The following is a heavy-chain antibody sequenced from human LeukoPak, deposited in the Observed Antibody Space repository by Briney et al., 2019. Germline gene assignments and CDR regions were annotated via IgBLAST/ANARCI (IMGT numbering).Heavy chain of an antibody. CDR3: AKGRRIVGASNFDY. V-gene: IGHV3-23*01. CDR1: GFTFSSYA. Sequence: GGSLRLSCAASGFTFSSYAMTWVRQAPGKGLEWVSAISGSGGSTYYADSVKGRFTISRDNSKNTLYLQMNSLRAEDTAVYYCAKGRRIVGASNFDYWGQGTLVTVSS. CDR2: ISGSGGST. J-gene: IGHJ4*02. D-gene: IGHD1-26*01.